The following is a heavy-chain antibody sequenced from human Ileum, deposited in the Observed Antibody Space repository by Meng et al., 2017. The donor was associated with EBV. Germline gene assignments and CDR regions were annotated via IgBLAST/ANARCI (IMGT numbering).Heavy chain of an antibody. CDR1: GFSLNTGGMA. D-gene: IGHD3-10*01. J-gene: IGHJ4*02. CDR3: ARRSFAAGSPDY. V-gene: IGHV2-5*02. CDR2: IYRDDDK. Sequence: HITLKESGPTLVKPPQTLTLTCTFSGFSLNTGGMAVSWIRQPPGKALEWLALIYRDDDKRYSPSLKTRLTITKDTSKNQVVLTMTNMDPVDTATYYCARRSFAAGSPDYWGQGTLVTVSS.